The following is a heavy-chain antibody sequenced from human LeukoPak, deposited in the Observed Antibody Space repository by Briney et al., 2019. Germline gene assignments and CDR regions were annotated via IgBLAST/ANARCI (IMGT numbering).Heavy chain of an antibody. CDR3: ARARTITSAFDY. CDR2: IIPIFGTA. CDR1: GGTFSSYA. D-gene: IGHD5-12*01. J-gene: IGHJ4*02. Sequence: ASVKVSCKASGGTFSSYAISWVRQAPGQGLEWMGGIIPIFGTANYAQKFQGRVTITTDESTSTAYMELSSLRSEDTAVYYCARARTITSAFDYGGQGTLVTVSS. V-gene: IGHV1-69*05.